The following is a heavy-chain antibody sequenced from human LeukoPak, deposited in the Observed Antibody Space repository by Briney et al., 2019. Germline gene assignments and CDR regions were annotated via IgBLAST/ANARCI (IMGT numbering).Heavy chain of an antibody. V-gene: IGHV4-39*02. J-gene: IGHJ4*02. D-gene: IGHD7-27*01. Sequence: TSETLSLTCTVSGGSISSSSYYWGWIRQPPGKGLEWIGSIDYSGSTYYGPSLKRCATISVNTSKNHFPLKLSSVTAADTAVYYCARRATNWGSFDYWGQGNPVTVSS. CDR2: IDYSGST. CDR1: GGSISSSSYY. CDR3: ARRATNWGSFDY.